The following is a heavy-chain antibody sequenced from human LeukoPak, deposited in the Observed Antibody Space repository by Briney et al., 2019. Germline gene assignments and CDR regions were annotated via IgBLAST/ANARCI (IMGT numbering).Heavy chain of an antibody. CDR1: GYILSSYW. CDR2: IDTDGTIT. J-gene: IGHJ4*02. CDR3: TKDLTGKYDY. D-gene: IGHD1-20*01. V-gene: IGHV3-74*01. Sequence: GGSLRLSCSASGYILSSYWMHWVRQAPGEGLVWVSRIDTDGTITSYADSVKGRFTISRDNAKNTLYLQMNSLRTEDTGVYYCTKDLTGKYDYWGQGTLVTVSS.